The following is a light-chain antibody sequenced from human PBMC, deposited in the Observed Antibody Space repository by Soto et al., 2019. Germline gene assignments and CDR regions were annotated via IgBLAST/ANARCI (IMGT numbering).Light chain of an antibody. V-gene: IGLV1-40*01. CDR1: GSNIGAGYG. CDR2: GSD. Sequence: QSVLTQPPSVPGAPGQTVTISCTGSGSNIGAGYGVQWYQQLPGTAPRLLIYGSDDRPSGVPDRFSASVSGNSASLAITGLQTEDEAVYYCQSYHSNLSEVFGPGTKVTVL. CDR3: QSYHSNLSEV. J-gene: IGLJ1*01.